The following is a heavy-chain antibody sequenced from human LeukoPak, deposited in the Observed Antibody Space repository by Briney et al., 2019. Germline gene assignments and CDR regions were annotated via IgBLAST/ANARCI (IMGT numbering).Heavy chain of an antibody. J-gene: IGHJ5*02. CDR2: IYNSGNT. V-gene: IGHV4-59*01. D-gene: IGHD3-16*01. CDR3: ARESGSYLWRSWLNP. CDR1: GGSINSYY. Sequence: EPSETLSLTCTVSGGSINSYYWTWIRQPPGKGLEWIGNIYNSGNTNYNPSLQSRVTISVDTSKNQFSLKLNSVTAADTAVYYCARESGSYLWRSWLNPWGQGTLVTVSS.